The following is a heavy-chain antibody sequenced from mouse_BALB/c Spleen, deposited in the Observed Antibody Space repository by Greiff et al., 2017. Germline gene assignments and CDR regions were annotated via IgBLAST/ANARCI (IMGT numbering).Heavy chain of an antibody. V-gene: IGHV5-17*02. Sequence: EVQLMESGGGLVQPGGSRKLSCAASGFTFSSFGMHWVRQAPVKGLEWVAYISSGSSTIYYADTVKGRFTISRDNPKNTLFLQMTSLRSEDTAMSYGAMGYSTGFDYWGQGTTLTVSS. D-gene: IGHD2-3*01. CDR1: GFTFSSFG. CDR3: AMGYSTGFDY. J-gene: IGHJ2*01. CDR2: ISSGSSTI.